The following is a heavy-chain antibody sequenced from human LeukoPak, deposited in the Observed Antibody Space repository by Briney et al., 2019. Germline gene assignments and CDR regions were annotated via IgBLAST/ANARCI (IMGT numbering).Heavy chain of an antibody. J-gene: IGHJ5*02. Sequence: PSQTLSLTCTVSGGSITSGDYYCSWIRQPPGKGLEWTGHTYYSRTTYYNPSVKSRVTISVDTSTNQFSLKLRTVTAADTAVYYCARNRSYCSSTSSYSRWFDPWGQGNLVTVSS. V-gene: IGHV4-30-4*08. CDR3: ARNRSYCSSTSSYSRWFDP. CDR2: TYYSRTT. D-gene: IGHD2-2*01. CDR1: GGSITSGDYY.